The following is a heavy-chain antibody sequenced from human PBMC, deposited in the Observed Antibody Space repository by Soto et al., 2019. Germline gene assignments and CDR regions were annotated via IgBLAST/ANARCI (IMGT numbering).Heavy chain of an antibody. CDR2: INPKSGGT. CDR1: GFASSAKY. CDR3: ARGGTFAYDTSGYSVY. D-gene: IGHD3-22*01. Sequence: ASAKPTSKASGFASSAKYMYWAQQDARQGLEWMGWINPKSGGTLYAQKFQGRVTMTRDTSISTAYMELSRLRSDDTAVYYCARGGTFAYDTSGYSVYWGQGTLVTVSS. J-gene: IGHJ4*02. V-gene: IGHV1-2*02.